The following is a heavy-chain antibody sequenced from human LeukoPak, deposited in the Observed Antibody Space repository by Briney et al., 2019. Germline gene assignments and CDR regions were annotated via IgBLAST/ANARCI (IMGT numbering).Heavy chain of an antibody. CDR2: IWYDGSNK. CDR3: ARQGGVGSYAAGSWFDP. Sequence: PGGSLRLSCAASGFTFSSYGMHWVRQAPGKGLEWVAVIWYDGSNKYYADSVKGRFTISRDNAKNTLYLQMNSLRVEDTAVYYCARQGGVGSYAAGSWFDPWGQGTLVIVSS. J-gene: IGHJ5*02. D-gene: IGHD3-10*01. CDR1: GFTFSSYG. V-gene: IGHV3-33*01.